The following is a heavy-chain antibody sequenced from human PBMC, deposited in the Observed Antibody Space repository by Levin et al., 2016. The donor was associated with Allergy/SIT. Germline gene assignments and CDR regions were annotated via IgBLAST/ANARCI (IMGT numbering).Heavy chain of an antibody. D-gene: IGHD1-1*01. J-gene: IGHJ4*02. CDR2: ISSNGGTT. Sequence: GESLKISCAASGFTFSSYSMHWVRQAPGKGLESVSAISSNGGTTYYADSVRGRFTISRDNSKNTLSLQMNSLRAEDTAVYYCAKIPYSNDPTVLGGHWGQGTLVTVSS. V-gene: IGHV3-64*02. CDR1: GFTFSSYS. CDR3: AKIPYSNDPTVLGGH.